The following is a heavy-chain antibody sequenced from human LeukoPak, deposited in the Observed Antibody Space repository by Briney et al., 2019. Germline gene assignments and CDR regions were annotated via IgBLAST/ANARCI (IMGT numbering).Heavy chain of an antibody. Sequence: ASVKVSCKASGYTFTSYYMHWVRQAPGQGLEWMGIINPSGGSTSYAQKFQGRVTMTRDTSTSTVYMELSSLGSEDTAVYYCALAARSKPFDYWGQGTLVTVSS. CDR2: INPSGGST. J-gene: IGHJ4*02. D-gene: IGHD6-6*01. CDR1: GYTFTSYY. CDR3: ALAARSKPFDY. V-gene: IGHV1-46*01.